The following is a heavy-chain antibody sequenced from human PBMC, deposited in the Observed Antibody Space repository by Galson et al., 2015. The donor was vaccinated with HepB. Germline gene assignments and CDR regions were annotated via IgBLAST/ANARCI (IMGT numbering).Heavy chain of an antibody. CDR2: TKQDGSEK. D-gene: IGHD2-15*01. Sequence: SLRLSCAVSGFTFSSYLMSWVRQPPGKGLEWVANTKQDGSEKYYVDSVRGRFTISRDNAKNSLYLQMDTLRADDTAIYYCARLGYCSGGSCYSEWYFDLWGRGTLVTVSS. V-gene: IGHV3-7*01. CDR3: ARLGYCSGGSCYSEWYFDL. CDR1: GFTFSSYL. J-gene: IGHJ2*01.